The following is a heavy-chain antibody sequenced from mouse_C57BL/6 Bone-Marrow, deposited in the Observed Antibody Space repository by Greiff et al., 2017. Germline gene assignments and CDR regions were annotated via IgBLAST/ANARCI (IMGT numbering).Heavy chain of an antibody. V-gene: IGHV1-81*01. CDR1: GYTFTSYG. CDR2: IYPRSGNT. CDR3: ARSGYGYDVNYYAMDY. D-gene: IGHD2-2*01. J-gene: IGHJ4*01. Sequence: QVQLKESGAELARPGASVKLSCKASGYTFTSYGISWVKQRTGQGLEWIGEIYPRSGNTYYNEKFKGKATLTADKSSSTAYMELRSLTSEDSAVYFCARSGYGYDVNYYAMDYWGQGTSVTVSS.